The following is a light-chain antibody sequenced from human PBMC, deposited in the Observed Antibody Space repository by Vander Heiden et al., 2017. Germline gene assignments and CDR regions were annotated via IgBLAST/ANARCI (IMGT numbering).Light chain of an antibody. Sequence: EIVLTQSPGTLSLSPGERATLSCRASQSVSSSYLAWYQQQPGQAPRLLIYGASSRATGIPDRFSGSGSGTDFTLTISRLEPEDFAVYYCQQYGSSPRLTFGGGIKVEI. CDR1: QSVSSSY. CDR2: GAS. CDR3: QQYGSSPRLT. V-gene: IGKV3-20*01. J-gene: IGKJ4*01.